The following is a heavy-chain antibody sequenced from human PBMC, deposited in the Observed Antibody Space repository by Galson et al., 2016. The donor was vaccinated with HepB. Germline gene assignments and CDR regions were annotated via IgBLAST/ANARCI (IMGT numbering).Heavy chain of an antibody. CDR1: GFTFKFYA. CDR3: ARGGYSGYDWVRNWFDP. Sequence: SLRLSCAASGFTFKFYAMTWVRQAPGKGLEWVSSISGGGGTTYYADSVKGRFTISRDNAKNSLYLQMNSLRAEDTAVYYCARGGYSGYDWVRNWFDPWGQGTLVTVSS. V-gene: IGHV3-23*01. CDR2: ISGGGGTT. J-gene: IGHJ5*02. D-gene: IGHD5-12*01.